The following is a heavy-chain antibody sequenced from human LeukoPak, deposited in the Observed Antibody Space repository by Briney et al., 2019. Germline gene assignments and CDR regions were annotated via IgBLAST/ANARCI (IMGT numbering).Heavy chain of an antibody. Sequence: MASETLSLTCAVSGGSISSSNWWSWVRQPPGKGLEWIGEIYHSGSTNYNPSLKSRVTISVDKSKNQFSLKLSSVTAADTAVYYCARVEEQTITYFDYWGQGTLVTVSS. V-gene: IGHV4-4*02. CDR3: ARVEEQTITYFDY. CDR1: GGSISSSNW. CDR2: IYHSGST. D-gene: IGHD1-20*01. J-gene: IGHJ4*02.